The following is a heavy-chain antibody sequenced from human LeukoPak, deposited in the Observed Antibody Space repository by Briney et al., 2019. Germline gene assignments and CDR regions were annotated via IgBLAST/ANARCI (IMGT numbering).Heavy chain of an antibody. V-gene: IGHV3-66*01. CDR2: IYPGGST. Sequence: GGPLRLSCAASGFAVSSNYMSWVRQAPGKGLEWVSVIYPGGSTYYADSVKGRFTISRDNSKNTLCLQMNTLRAEDTAVYYCARTPYYDSTYFDFWGQGTLVTVSS. CDR3: ARTPYYDSTYFDF. D-gene: IGHD3-22*01. CDR1: GFAVSSNY. J-gene: IGHJ4*02.